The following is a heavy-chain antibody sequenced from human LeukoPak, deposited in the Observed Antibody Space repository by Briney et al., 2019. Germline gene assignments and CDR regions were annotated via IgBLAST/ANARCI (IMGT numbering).Heavy chain of an antibody. CDR1: GFTFSSYG. CDR3: TTDQGGGGDSVRYYYYYYYMDV. J-gene: IGHJ6*03. CDR2: IKSKTDGGTT. V-gene: IGHV3-15*01. D-gene: IGHD2-21*02. Sequence: PGGSLRLSCAASGFTFSSYGMSWVRQAPGKGLEWVGRIKSKTDGGTTDYAAPVKGRFTISRDDSKNTLYLQMNSLKTEDTAVYYCTTDQGGGGDSVRYYYYYYYMDVWGKGTTVTVSS.